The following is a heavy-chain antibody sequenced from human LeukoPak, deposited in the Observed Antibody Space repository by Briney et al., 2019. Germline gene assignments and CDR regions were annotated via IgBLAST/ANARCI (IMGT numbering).Heavy chain of an antibody. CDR2: IDWDVDK. V-gene: IGHV2-70*11. Sequence: SGPALVKPTPTLTLTCTFSGFSLSTSGMCVSWIRQPPGKALEWLARIDWDVDKYYSTSLKTRLTISKDTSKNQVVLIMTNMDPVDTATYYCARQVYYYDSSGYIFDYWGQGTLVTVSS. D-gene: IGHD3-22*01. CDR1: GFSLSTSGMC. J-gene: IGHJ4*02. CDR3: ARQVYYYDSSGYIFDY.